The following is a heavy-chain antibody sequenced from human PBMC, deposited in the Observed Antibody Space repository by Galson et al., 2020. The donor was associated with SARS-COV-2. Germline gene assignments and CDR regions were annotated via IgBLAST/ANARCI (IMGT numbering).Heavy chain of an antibody. J-gene: IGHJ4*02. CDR2: ISYDGSNK. CDR3: ARDRDDYGDYVCFDY. V-gene: IGHV3-30*04. Sequence: GESLKISCAASGFTFSSYAMHWVRQAPGKGLEWVAVISYDGSNKYYADSVKGRFTISRDNSKNTLYLQMNSLRAEDTAVYYCARDRDDYGDYVCFDYWGQGTLVTVSS. CDR1: GFTFSSYA. D-gene: IGHD4-17*01.